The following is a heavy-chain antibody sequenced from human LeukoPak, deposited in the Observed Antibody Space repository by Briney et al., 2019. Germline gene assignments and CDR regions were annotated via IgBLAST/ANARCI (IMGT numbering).Heavy chain of an antibody. Sequence: ASVKVAWKASGYTLTGYYMHWVRQAPGQGLEWMGWINPNSGGTNYAQKFQGRVTMTRDTSISTAYMELSRLRSDDTAVYYCARGVAMVRGVIKIGDYWGQGTLVTVSS. V-gene: IGHV1-2*02. CDR3: ARGVAMVRGVIKIGDY. J-gene: IGHJ4*02. CDR2: INPNSGGT. CDR1: GYTLTGYY. D-gene: IGHD3-10*01.